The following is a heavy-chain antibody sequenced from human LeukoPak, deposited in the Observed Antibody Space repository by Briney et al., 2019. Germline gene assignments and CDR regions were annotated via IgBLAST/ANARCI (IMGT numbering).Heavy chain of an antibody. D-gene: IGHD1-26*01. Sequence: SETLSLTCTVSGGCISSYYWSWIWQPAGKGLECIGRIYTSGSTNYNPSLKSRVTMSVDTSKNQFSLILSSVTAADTAVYYCAREVAVVGATWVDYWGQGTLSPSPQ. CDR2: IYTSGST. CDR3: AREVAVVGATWVDY. V-gene: IGHV4-4*07. CDR1: GGCISSYY. J-gene: IGHJ4*02.